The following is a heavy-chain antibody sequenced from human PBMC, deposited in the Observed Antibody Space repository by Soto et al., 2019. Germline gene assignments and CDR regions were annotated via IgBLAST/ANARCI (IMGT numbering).Heavy chain of an antibody. CDR1: GFPFSSYA. D-gene: IGHD2-2*01. CDR2: ISGSGGST. Sequence: GGSLRLSCAPSGFPFSSYAMSWVRQAPGKGLEWVSAISGSGGSTYYADSVKGRFTISRDNSKNTLYLQMNSLRAEDTAVYYCAKDYSIVVVPAAIRWGQGTQVTVSS. V-gene: IGHV3-23*01. J-gene: IGHJ4*02. CDR3: AKDYSIVVVPAAIR.